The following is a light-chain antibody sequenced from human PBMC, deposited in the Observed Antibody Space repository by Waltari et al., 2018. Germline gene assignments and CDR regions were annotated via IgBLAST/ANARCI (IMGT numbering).Light chain of an antibody. J-gene: IGKJ4*01. CDR2: GAS. V-gene: IGKV1-12*01. CDR3: QQYYSSQLT. Sequence: DIQMTQSPSSVSAFVGDRVTITCRASQSISNWLAWYQQKPGKAPKLLIYGASDLHSGVPSRFSGSGAGTDFTLTISSLQAEDVAVYYCQQYYSSQLTFGGGTKVEI. CDR1: QSISNW.